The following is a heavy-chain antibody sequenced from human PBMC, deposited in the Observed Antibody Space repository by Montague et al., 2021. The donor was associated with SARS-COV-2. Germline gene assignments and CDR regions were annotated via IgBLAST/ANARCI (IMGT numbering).Heavy chain of an antibody. V-gene: IGHV4-34*01. CDR3: ERARGSHYMSGFDS. CDR2: VNPSRNA. D-gene: IGHD3-10*01. CDR1: SSSFLPYY. Sequence: SETLSLTCAVNSSSFLPYYWSWIRQPQGGGMEWIGKVNPSRNALSNSSLNSRVTISMSTSSAQFPLRLTSVTAADTAVYYCERARGSHYMSGFDSWGQGTLVIVSS. J-gene: IGHJ5*01.